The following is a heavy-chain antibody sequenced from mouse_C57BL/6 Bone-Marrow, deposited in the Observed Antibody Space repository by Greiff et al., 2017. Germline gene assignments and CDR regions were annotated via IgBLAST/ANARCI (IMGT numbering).Heavy chain of an antibody. J-gene: IGHJ4*01. D-gene: IGHD2-1*01. CDR1: GFSLTSYA. Sequence: VQLQESGPGLVAPSQSLSITCTVSGFSLTSYAISWVRQPPGKGLEWLGVIWTGGGTNYNSALKSRLSISKDNSKSQVFLKMNSLQTDDTARYYCARSLYYGNYDAMDYWGQGTSVTVSS. CDR3: ARSLYYGNYDAMDY. CDR2: IWTGGGT. V-gene: IGHV2-9-1*01.